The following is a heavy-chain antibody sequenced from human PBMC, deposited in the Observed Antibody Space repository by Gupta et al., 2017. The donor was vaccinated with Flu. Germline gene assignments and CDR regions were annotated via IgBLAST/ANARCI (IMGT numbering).Heavy chain of an antibody. CDR1: GGSISSSSYY. D-gene: IGHD3-10*01. J-gene: IGHJ6*02. CDR3: ERQPTLVRGRYGMDG. V-gene: IGHV4-39*01. Sequence: QLPLQESGPGLVKPSEALSLTCTVSGGSISSSSYYWAWIRQPPGKGLAWIASIYYSGTTYYNTSRKSRVTISVDTSKNLFSVKLNSVTAADTAGYYCERQPTLVRGRYGMDGGGQGTTVTVSS. CDR2: IYYSGTT.